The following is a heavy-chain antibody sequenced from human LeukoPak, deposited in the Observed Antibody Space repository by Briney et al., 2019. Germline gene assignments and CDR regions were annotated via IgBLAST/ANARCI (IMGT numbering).Heavy chain of an antibody. D-gene: IGHD6-13*01. V-gene: IGHV3-15*01. J-gene: IGHJ6*02. CDR1: GFTFSNAR. Sequence: GGSLRLSCAASGFTFSNARMSWVRQAPGKGLEWVGRIKSKTDGGTTDYAAPVKGRFTISRDDSKNTLYLQMNSLKTEDTAVYYCTTGGYSSTRCYYYGMDVWGQGTTVTVSS. CDR3: TTGGYSSTRCYYYGMDV. CDR2: IKSKTDGGTT.